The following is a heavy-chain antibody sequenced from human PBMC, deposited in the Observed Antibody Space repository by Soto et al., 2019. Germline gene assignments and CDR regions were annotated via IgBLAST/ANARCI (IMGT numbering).Heavy chain of an antibody. J-gene: IGHJ4*01. D-gene: IGHD2-8*02. Sequence: SETLSLTCTVSGGSINNRGYYWSWSCQHPGKGLEWIGYIYYSGITDYNPSLKSRVTISVDTSKNQFSLKLSSVTAADTAVYYCARGGGVYAFDYWGHGTLVTVS. CDR2: IYYSGIT. CDR1: GGSINNRGYY. V-gene: IGHV4-61*08. CDR3: ARGGGVYAFDY.